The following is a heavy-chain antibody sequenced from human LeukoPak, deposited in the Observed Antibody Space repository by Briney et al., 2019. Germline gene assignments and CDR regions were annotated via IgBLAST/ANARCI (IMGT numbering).Heavy chain of an antibody. D-gene: IGHD3-22*01. CDR1: GGTFSSYA. V-gene: IGHV1-69*05. J-gene: IGHJ4*02. CDR3: ARESDSSGYLNY. CDR2: IIPIFGTA. Sequence: SVKVSCKASGGTFSSYAISWVRQAPGQGLEWMGGIIPIFGTANYAQKFQGRVTITTDESTSTAYMELSSLGSEDTAVYYCARESDSSGYLNYWGQGTLVTVSS.